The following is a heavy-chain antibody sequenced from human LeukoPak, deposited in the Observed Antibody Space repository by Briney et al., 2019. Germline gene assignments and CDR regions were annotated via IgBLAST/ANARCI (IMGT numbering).Heavy chain of an antibody. Sequence: ASVKVSCKASGYTFTSYYIHWVRQAPRQGLEWMGIINPSGGSTSYAQKFQGRVTMTRDTSTSTVYMELSSLRSEDTAVYYCARDSPVVPAAIFYYYYGMDVWGQGTTVTVSS. D-gene: IGHD2-2*01. J-gene: IGHJ6*02. CDR3: ARDSPVVPAAIFYYYYGMDV. CDR1: GYTFTSYY. V-gene: IGHV1-46*01. CDR2: INPSGGST.